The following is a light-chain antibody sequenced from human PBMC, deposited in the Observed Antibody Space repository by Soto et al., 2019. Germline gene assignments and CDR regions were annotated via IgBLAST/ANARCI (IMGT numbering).Light chain of an antibody. CDR3: PQRSNWLLT. Sequence: EVVLTQSPATLSMSPGERATLSCRASQSVRSYLAWYQQKPGQAPRLLIYDKSNRATGIPARFSGSGSGTDFTLTISSLEPEDFAVYYCPQRSNWLLTFGGGTKVELK. CDR2: DKS. J-gene: IGKJ4*01. V-gene: IGKV3-11*01. CDR1: QSVRSY.